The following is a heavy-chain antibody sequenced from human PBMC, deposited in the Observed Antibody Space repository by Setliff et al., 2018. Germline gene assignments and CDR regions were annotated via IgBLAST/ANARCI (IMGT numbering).Heavy chain of an antibody. CDR2: IIPIFGTA. Sequence: ASVKVSCKASGGTFSSYAISWVRQAPGQGLEWMGGIIPIFGTANYAQKFQGRVTITADESTSTAYMELSSLRSEDTAAYYCARDLRPGIAAAGTYYYYYMDVWGKGTTVTVSS. D-gene: IGHD6-13*01. J-gene: IGHJ6*03. CDR3: ARDLRPGIAAAGTYYYYYMDV. V-gene: IGHV1-69*13. CDR1: GGTFSSYA.